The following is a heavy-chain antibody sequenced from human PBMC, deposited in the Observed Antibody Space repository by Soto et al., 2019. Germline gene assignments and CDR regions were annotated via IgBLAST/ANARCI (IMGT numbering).Heavy chain of an antibody. Sequence: EVQLVQSAAEVKKPGESLKISCSTSGYNFRTFWIGWLRQMPGKGLEWMGFIYPDDSETKYSPSFEGQVTMSSDSYRSIAYLQWSSLQASDTAIYYCARSRHNGGEGYFDFWGQGTLVTVSS. D-gene: IGHD2-8*01. CDR2: IYPDDSET. CDR1: GYNFRTFW. CDR3: ARSRHNGGEGYFDF. V-gene: IGHV5-51*01. J-gene: IGHJ4*02.